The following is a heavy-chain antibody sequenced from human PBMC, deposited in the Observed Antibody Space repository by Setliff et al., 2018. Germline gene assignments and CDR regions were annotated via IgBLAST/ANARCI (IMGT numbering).Heavy chain of an antibody. CDR1: GYTFTSYD. CDR3: ASHGGNSLSIYY. D-gene: IGHD2-21*02. Sequence: AASVKVSCKASGYTFTSYDINWVRQATGQGLEWMGWMNPNSGNTGYAQKFQGRVTITADESTSTAYMELSSLRSEDTAVYYCASHGGNSLSIYYWGQGTLVTVSS. V-gene: IGHV1-8*03. CDR2: MNPNSGNT. J-gene: IGHJ4*02.